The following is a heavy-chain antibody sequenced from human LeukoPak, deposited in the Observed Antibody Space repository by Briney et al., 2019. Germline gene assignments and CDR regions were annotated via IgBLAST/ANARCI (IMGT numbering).Heavy chain of an antibody. D-gene: IGHD4-17*01. CDR2: IDPSDSYT. CDR1: GYSFTSYW. Sequence: TGESLKISCKGSGYSFTSYWISWVRQMPGKGLEWMGRIDPSDSYTNYSPSFQGHVTISADKSISTAYLQWSSLKASDTAMYYCARSYYGDYGYYYGMDVWAKGPRSPSP. J-gene: IGHJ6*02. V-gene: IGHV5-10-1*01. CDR3: ARSYYGDYGYYYGMDV.